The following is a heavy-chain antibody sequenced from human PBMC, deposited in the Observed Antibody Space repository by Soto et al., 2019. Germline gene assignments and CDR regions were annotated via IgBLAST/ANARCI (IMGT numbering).Heavy chain of an antibody. D-gene: IGHD6-13*01. CDR3: AREIAAAVPSPFYYYYMDV. CDR2: ISSSGSTI. CDR1: GFTFSDYY. V-gene: IGHV3-11*01. Sequence: GGSLRLSCAASGFTFSDYYMSWIRQAPGKGLEWVSYISSSGSTIYYADSVKGRFTISRNNAKNSLYLQMNSLRAEDTAVYYCAREIAAAVPSPFYYYYMDVWGKGTTVTGSS. J-gene: IGHJ6*03.